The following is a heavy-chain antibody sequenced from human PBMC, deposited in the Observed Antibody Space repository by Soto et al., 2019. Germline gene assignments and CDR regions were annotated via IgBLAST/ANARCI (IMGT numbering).Heavy chain of an antibody. V-gene: IGHV4-59*01. CDR2: IYYSGST. CDR1: GGSISSYY. Sequence: PSETLSLTCTVSGGSISSYYWRWIRQPPGKGLEWIGYIYYSGSTNYNPSLKSRVTISVDTSKNQFSLKLSSVTAADTAVYYCARGNRGGYKEYSSSSREYYFDYWGQGTLVTVSS. J-gene: IGHJ4*02. CDR3: ARGNRGGYKEYSSSSREYYFDY. D-gene: IGHD6-6*01.